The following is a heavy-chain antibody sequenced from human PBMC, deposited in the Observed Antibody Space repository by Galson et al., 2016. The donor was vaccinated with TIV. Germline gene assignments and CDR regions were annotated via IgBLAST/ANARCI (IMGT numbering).Heavy chain of an antibody. Sequence: SVKVSCKASGYRFTGYYLHWVRQAPGQGPQWMGIIDPSGGTTTYAQKFQDRLAMTRDTSTSTAYMELRSLKSEDTAIYYCATLSGARGIFDYWGQGTLVTVSS. CDR1: GYRFTGYY. CDR2: IDPSGGTT. J-gene: IGHJ4*02. D-gene: IGHD2-15*01. CDR3: ATLSGARGIFDY. V-gene: IGHV1-46*01.